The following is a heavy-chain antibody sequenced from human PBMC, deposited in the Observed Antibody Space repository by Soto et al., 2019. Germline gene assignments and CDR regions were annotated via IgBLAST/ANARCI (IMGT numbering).Heavy chain of an antibody. J-gene: IGHJ4*02. V-gene: IGHV3-74*01. CDR1: GFTFGSHW. CDR2: INGDGSGT. CDR3: TRGWVERFSRQPPNDY. D-gene: IGHD3-3*01. Sequence: SLRLSCAASGFTFGSHWMHWVRQAPGEGLVWVSRINGDGSGTSYAGSVEGRFTISRDNAKNTLYLQMNSLRVEDAGVYYCTRGWVERFSRQPPNDYWGKGTLVTVYS.